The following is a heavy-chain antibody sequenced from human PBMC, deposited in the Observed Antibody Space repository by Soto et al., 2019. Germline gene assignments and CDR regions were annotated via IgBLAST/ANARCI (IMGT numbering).Heavy chain of an antibody. CDR3: AILKGSSGWYDDSFLGDYCGMDV. V-gene: IGHV5-51*01. CDR2: IYPGDSDT. CDR1: GYSFTSYW. D-gene: IGHD6-19*01. Sequence: GESLKISCKGSGYSFTSYWIGWVRQMPGKGLEWMGIIYPGDSDTRYSPSFQGQVTISADKSISTAYLQWSSLKASDTAMYYCAILKGSSGWYDDSFLGDYCGMDVWGQGTTVTVSS. J-gene: IGHJ6*02.